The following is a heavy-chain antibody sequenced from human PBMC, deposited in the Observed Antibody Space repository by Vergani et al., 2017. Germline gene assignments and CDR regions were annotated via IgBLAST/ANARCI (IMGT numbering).Heavy chain of an antibody. CDR2: IKSKTDGGTT. Sequence: EVQLVESGGGLVKPGGSLRLSCAASGFTFSNAWMSWVRQAPGKGLEWVGRIKSKTDGGTTDYAAPVKGRFTISRDDSKNTLYLQMNSLKTEDTAVYYCAKDIKQWLVQPWIIDYWGQGTLVTVSS. V-gene: IGHV3-15*01. CDR1: GFTFSNAW. CDR3: AKDIKQWLVQPWIIDY. D-gene: IGHD6-19*01. J-gene: IGHJ4*02.